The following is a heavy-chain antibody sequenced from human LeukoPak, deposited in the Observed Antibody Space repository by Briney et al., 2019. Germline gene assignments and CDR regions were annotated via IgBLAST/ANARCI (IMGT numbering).Heavy chain of an antibody. Sequence: GGSLRLSCAASGFTFSTYAMSWVRQAPGKGLEWVSAISGSGGSTYYADSVKGRFTISRDNSKNTLYLQMNSLRAEDTAVYYCARKTGMTGEAFEYWGQGTLVTVSS. D-gene: IGHD1-1*01. J-gene: IGHJ4*02. CDR3: ARKTGMTGEAFEY. CDR1: GFTFSTYA. CDR2: ISGSGGST. V-gene: IGHV3-23*01.